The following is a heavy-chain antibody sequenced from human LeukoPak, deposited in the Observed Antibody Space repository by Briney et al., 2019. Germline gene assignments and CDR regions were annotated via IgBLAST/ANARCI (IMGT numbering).Heavy chain of an antibody. CDR2: VHYAGEV. CDR1: AGSVTSSGYY. Sequence: SETLSLTCTVSAGSVTSSGYYWAWIRQPPGKGLEWIGTVHYAGEVFYNPSLKSRVAIFIDTSRNQFSLTLISVTAADTAVYYCVGYYYDSSGYYRDYWGQGTLVTVSS. CDR3: VGYYYDSSGYYRDY. J-gene: IGHJ4*02. D-gene: IGHD3-22*01. V-gene: IGHV4-39*01.